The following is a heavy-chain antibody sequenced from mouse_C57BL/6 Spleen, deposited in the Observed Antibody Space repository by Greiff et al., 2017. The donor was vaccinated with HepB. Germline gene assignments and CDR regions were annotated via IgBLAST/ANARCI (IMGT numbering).Heavy chain of an antibody. J-gene: IGHJ1*03. CDR1: GYTFTSYW. CDR3: ARGGYGNYRYFDV. D-gene: IGHD2-10*02. V-gene: IGHV1-52*01. CDR2: IDPSDSET. Sequence: VQLQQSGAELVRPGSSVKLSCKASGYTFTSYWMHWVKQRPIQGLEWIGNIDPSDSETHYNQKFKDKATLTVDKSSSTAYTQLSSLTSEDSAVYYCARGGYGNYRYFDVWGTGTTVTVSS.